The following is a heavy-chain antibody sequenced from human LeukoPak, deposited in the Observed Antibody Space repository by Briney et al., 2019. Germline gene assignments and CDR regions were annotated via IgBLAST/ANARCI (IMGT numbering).Heavy chain of an antibody. CDR2: INHSGST. D-gene: IGHD6-13*01. Sequence: SETLSLTCAVYGGSFSGYYWSWIRQPPGRGLEWIGEINHSGSTNYNPSLKSRVTISVDTSKNQFSLKLSSVTAADTAVYYCAISSYSRSWYAGSWGQGTLVTVSS. V-gene: IGHV4-34*01. J-gene: IGHJ5*02. CDR3: AISSYSRSWYAGS. CDR1: GGSFSGYY.